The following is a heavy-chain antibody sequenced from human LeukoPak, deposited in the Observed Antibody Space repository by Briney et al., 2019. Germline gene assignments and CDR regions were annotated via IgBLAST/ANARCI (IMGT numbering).Heavy chain of an antibody. V-gene: IGHV3-20*04. CDR1: GFTFDDYG. J-gene: IGHJ3*02. CDR3: ARDALELTNNAFDI. D-gene: IGHD1-7*01. Sequence: GGSLRLSCAASGFTFDDYGMSWVRQAPGKGLEWVSGINWDGGSTGYADSVKGRFTISRDNAKNSLYLQMNSLRVEDTALYYCARDALELTNNAFDIWGLGTMVTVSS. CDR2: INWDGGST.